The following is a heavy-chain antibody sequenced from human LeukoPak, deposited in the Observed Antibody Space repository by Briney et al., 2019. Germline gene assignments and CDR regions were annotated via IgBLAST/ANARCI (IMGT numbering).Heavy chain of an antibody. CDR1: GGSISSSY. V-gene: IGHV4-59*12. CDR2: IYYSGST. J-gene: IGHJ4*02. Sequence: SETLSLTCTVSGGSISSSYWSWIRQPPGKGLEWIGYIYYSGSTNYNPSLKSRVTISLDTSKNQFSLKLSSVTAADTAVYYCVREFLSHSYGSGRGYYFDYWGQGTLVTVSS. D-gene: IGHD5-18*01. CDR3: VREFLSHSYGSGRGYYFDY.